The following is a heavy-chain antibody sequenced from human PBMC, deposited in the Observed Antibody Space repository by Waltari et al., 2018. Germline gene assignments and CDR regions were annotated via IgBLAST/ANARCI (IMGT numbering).Heavy chain of an antibody. CDR3: ATAALSSGITGQGGAFDI. D-gene: IGHD1-20*01. J-gene: IGHJ3*02. V-gene: IGHV1-69-2*01. CDR1: GYTFTDYY. CDR2: VDPEDGET. Sequence: EVQLVQSGAEVKEPGATVKISCKVSGYTFTDYYMHWVQQAPGKGLEWMGLVDPEDGETIYAEKFQGRVTITADTSTDTAYMELSSLRSEDTAVYYCATAALSSGITGQGGAFDIWGQGTMVTVSS.